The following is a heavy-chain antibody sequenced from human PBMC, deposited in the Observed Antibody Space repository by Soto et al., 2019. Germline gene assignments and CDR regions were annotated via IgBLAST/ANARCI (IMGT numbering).Heavy chain of an antibody. CDR1: GYTFTNFG. J-gene: IGHJ4*02. V-gene: IGHV1-18*01. CDR2: ISAYNGNT. Sequence: QVQLVQSGAEVKKPGASVKVSCKASGYTFTNFGISWVRQAPGQGLEWMGWISAYNGNTNYAQKXXXXXXXXXXXXXXXXXXXXXXXXXXXXXXXXXXXXXXXXDYWGQGTLVTVSS. CDR3: XXXXXXXDY.